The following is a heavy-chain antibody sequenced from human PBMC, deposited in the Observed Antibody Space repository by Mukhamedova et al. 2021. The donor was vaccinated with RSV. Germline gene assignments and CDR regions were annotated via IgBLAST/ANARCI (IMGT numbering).Heavy chain of an antibody. V-gene: IGHV3-33*01. CDR3: ARDSSRYNWNSYGMDV. D-gene: IGHD1/OR15-1a*01. CDR2: IWYDGSNK. J-gene: IGHJ6*01. Sequence: SSYGMHWVRQAPGKGLEWVAVIWYDGSNKYYADSVKRRFTISRDNSKNTLYLQMNSLRAEDTAVYYCARDSSRYNWNSYGMDVW. CDR1: SSYG.